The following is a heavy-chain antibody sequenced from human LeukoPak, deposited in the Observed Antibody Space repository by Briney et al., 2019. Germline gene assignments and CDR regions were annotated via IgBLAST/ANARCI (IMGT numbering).Heavy chain of an antibody. V-gene: IGHV3-30*02. D-gene: IGHD3-9*01. CDR1: GFTFSSYG. J-gene: IGHJ4*02. CDR2: IRHDGSNK. CDR3: AKEGDYDILTGYPRGIDY. Sequence: GGSLRLSCAASGFTFSSYGMHWVRQAPGKGLEWVAFIRHDGSNKHYADSVKGRFTISRDNSKNTLYLQMNSLRAEDTAVYYCAKEGDYDILTGYPRGIDYWAQGTLVTVSS.